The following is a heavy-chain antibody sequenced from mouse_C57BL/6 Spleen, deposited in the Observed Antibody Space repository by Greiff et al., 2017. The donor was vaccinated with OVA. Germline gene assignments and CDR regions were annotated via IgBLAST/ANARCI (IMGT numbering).Heavy chain of an antibody. CDR1: GYTFTSYG. D-gene: IGHD1-1*01. J-gene: IGHJ4*01. CDR3: ARGDYYGSSTAYAMDY. Sequence: QVQLKQSGAELARPGASVKLSCKASGYTFTSYGLRWVKQRTGQGLEWIGEIYPRSGNTYYNEKFKGKATLTADKSSSTAYMELRSLTSEDSAVYFCARGDYYGSSTAYAMDYWGQGTSVTVSS. CDR2: IYPRSGNT. V-gene: IGHV1-81*01.